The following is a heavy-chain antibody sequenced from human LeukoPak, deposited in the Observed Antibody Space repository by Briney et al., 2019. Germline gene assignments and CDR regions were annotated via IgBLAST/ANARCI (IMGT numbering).Heavy chain of an antibody. CDR3: VRDVPPDAFDI. V-gene: IGHV3-74*01. CDR1: GFSFGSYW. CDR2: IKGDGSRA. Sequence: GGSLRLSCAASGFSFGSYWMFWVRQPPGKGLEWISQIKGDGSRADCADSMKGRFTISRDNAENSVDLQMNSLTAEDTAVYYCVRDVPPDAFDIWGQGTMVSVSS. J-gene: IGHJ3*02.